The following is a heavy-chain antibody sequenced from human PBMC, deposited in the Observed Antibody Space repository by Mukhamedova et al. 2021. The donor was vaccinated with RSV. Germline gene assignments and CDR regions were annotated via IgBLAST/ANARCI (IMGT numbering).Heavy chain of an antibody. Sequence: VKGRFTISRHNSKNTLYLQMNSLRAEDTAVYYCARDGGDGYNDHDAFDIWGQGTMVTVSS. J-gene: IGHJ3*02. D-gene: IGHD5-24*01. V-gene: IGHV3-53*04. CDR3: ARDGGDGYNDHDAFDI.